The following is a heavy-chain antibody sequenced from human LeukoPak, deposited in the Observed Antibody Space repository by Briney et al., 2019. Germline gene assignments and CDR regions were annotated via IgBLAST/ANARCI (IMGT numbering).Heavy chain of an antibody. D-gene: IGHD4-23*01. Sequence: ASVKLSCKASGYTFTTYDINWVRQATGQGLEWVGCMNPNSGNTGYAQKVQGRVTMTRNTSISTAYMELSSLRSEDTAVYYCARGPNKSDGGNSGSAWFDPWGQGTLVTVSS. CDR1: GYTFTTYD. J-gene: IGHJ5*02. CDR3: ARGPNKSDGGNSGSAWFDP. CDR2: MNPNSGNT. V-gene: IGHV1-8*01.